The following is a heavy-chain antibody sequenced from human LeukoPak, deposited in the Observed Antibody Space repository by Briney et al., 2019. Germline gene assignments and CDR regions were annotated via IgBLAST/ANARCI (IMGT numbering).Heavy chain of an antibody. Sequence: SETLSLTCTVFSGSISSSSSYWGWIRQPPGKGLEWIGSIYYSGSTYYNPSLKSRVTISVDTSKNQFSLKLSSVTAADTAVYYCARGLRRGYSGYDYRATYYYYGMDVWGQGTTVTVSS. D-gene: IGHD5-12*01. V-gene: IGHV4-39*01. CDR1: SGSISSSSSY. J-gene: IGHJ6*02. CDR3: ARGLRRGYSGYDYRATYYYYGMDV. CDR2: IYYSGST.